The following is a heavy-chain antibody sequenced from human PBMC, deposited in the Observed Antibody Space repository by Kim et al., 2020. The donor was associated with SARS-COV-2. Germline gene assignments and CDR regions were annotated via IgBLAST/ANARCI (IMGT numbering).Heavy chain of an antibody. J-gene: IGHJ4*02. Sequence: YADSVKGRFTISRDNSKNTLYLQMNSLRAEDTAVYYCAKARIALKYYFDYWGQGTLVTVSS. V-gene: IGHV3-23*01. CDR3: AKARIALKYYFDY. D-gene: IGHD6-13*01.